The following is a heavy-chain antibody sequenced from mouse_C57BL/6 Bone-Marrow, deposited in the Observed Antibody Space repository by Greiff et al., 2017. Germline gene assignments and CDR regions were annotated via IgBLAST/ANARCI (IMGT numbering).Heavy chain of an antibody. CDR2: IHPNSGRT. D-gene: IGHD1-2*01. V-gene: IGHV1-64*01. CDR3: ARSYGIDY. Sequence: QVQLQQPGAELVKPGASVKLSCKASGYTFTSYWMHWVKQRPGQGLEWIGMIHPNSGRTNYTEKFKSKATLTVDKSSSTAYMQLSSLTSEDSAVYYGARSYGIDYWGQGTTLTVSS. CDR1: GYTFTSYW. J-gene: IGHJ2*01.